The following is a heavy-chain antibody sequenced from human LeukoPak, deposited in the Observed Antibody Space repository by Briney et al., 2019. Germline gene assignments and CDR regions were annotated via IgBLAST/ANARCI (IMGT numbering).Heavy chain of an antibody. D-gene: IGHD2-15*01. Sequence: SETLSLTCSVSGGSIRSDYHPWAWVRQPPGKGLEFIGSLDESGRPYYNPPLKSRVTISEDSSGKQFSLNLSSVTAADTAVYYCARDLGGYPFFMDVWGRGTTVIVSS. J-gene: IGHJ6*03. V-gene: IGHV4-39*07. CDR2: LDESGRP. CDR3: ARDLGGYPFFMDV. CDR1: GGSIRSDYHP.